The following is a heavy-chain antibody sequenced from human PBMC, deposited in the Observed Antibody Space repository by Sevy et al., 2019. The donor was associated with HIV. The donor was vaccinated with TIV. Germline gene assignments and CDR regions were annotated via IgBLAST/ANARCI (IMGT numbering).Heavy chain of an antibody. CDR3: ARDYFGGATGEDYYYGMDV. D-gene: IGHD3-10*01. V-gene: IGHV4-59*01. CDR1: GGSISSYY. J-gene: IGHJ6*02. CDR2: IYYSGST. Sequence: SETLSLTCTVSGGSISSYYWSWIRQPPGKGLEWIGYIYYSGSTNYNPPLKSRVTISVDTSKNQFSLKLSSVTAADTAVYYCARDYFGGATGEDYYYGMDVWGQGTTVTVS.